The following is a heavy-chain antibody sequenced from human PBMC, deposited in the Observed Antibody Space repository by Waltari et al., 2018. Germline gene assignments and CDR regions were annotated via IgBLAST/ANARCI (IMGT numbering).Heavy chain of an antibody. CDR3: ARNYGSGRFSYYYYAMDV. CDR2: IKFDGAEE. CDR1: SFTFRSYW. Sequence: EVQLVESGGGLVQPGGSLSLSCGASSFTFRSYWLSWVRLAPGKGLGGVANIKFDGAEEYYVGSVKGRFTVSRDNAKNLLYLHMNSLRAEDTAVYYCARNYGSGRFSYYYYAMDVWGRGTTVTVSS. D-gene: IGHD3-10*01. J-gene: IGHJ6*02. V-gene: IGHV3-7*01.